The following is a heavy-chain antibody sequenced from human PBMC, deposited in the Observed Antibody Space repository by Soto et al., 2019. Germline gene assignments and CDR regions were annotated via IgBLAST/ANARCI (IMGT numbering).Heavy chain of an antibody. D-gene: IGHD3-22*01. CDR2: IKSKTDGGTP. V-gene: IGHV3-15*07. CDR3: NKDSYSSIIVVRFDY. J-gene: IGHJ4*01. CDR1: GFTFNNAW. Sequence: PGGSLRLSCAASGFTFNNAWINWVRQAPGKWLEWVGRIKSKTDGGTPDYAAPVKGRFAISRDDSKNMVYLQMNRLKTEDKGIYYCNKDSYSSIIVVRFDYWGHGTLVPVYS.